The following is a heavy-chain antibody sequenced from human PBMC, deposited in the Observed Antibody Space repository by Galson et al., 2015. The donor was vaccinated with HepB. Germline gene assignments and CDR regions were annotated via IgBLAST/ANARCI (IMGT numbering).Heavy chain of an antibody. V-gene: IGHV3-74*01. Sequence: SLRLSCAASGFTFSTYWMHWVRQAPGKGLVWVSRINSDGISTTYADSVKGRFTISRDNAKNTLFLQMNSLRAEDAAVYYCARGLVNRGSILDYWGQGTLVTVSS. J-gene: IGHJ4*02. CDR1: GFTFSTYW. CDR2: INSDGIST. D-gene: IGHD3-9*01. CDR3: ARGLVNRGSILDY.